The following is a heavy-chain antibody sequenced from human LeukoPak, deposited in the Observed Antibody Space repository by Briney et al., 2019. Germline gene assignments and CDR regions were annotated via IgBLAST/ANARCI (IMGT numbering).Heavy chain of an antibody. J-gene: IGHJ4*02. CDR2: IYYSGST. V-gene: IGHV4-59*12. D-gene: IGHD6-19*01. CDR3: ARAVSGRFDY. CDR1: GGSMSPYH. Sequence: SGTLSLTCTVSGGSMSPYHWGWIRQPPGKGLEWTGYIYYSGSTNYNRSLKSRVTISVDTSKNQFSLKLSSVTAADTAIYYCARAVSGRFDYWGQGTLVTVSS.